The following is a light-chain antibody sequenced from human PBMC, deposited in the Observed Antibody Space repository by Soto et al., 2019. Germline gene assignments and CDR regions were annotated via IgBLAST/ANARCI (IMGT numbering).Light chain of an antibody. CDR1: QSLLQSNGYNY. J-gene: IGKJ2*01. CDR2: VGS. Sequence: DIVMTQSPLSLSVTPGEPASISCRSSQSLLQSNGYNYLDWYLQKPGQSPQLLIYVGSNRASGVPDRFIGSGSGTYFTLKSSRVEAEDVGVYYCMHAPQSSSTFGQGTKLEIK. CDR3: MHAPQSSST. V-gene: IGKV2-28*01.